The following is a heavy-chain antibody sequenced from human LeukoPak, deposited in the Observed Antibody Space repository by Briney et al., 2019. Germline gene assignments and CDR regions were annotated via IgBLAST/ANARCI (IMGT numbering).Heavy chain of an antibody. Sequence: SQTLSLTCAISGDSVSNNRAAWHWIRQSPSRGLEWLGRTYYRSKWNNEYALSVQGRISINADTLKNQFSLQVNSVTPEDTAVYYCARYIGAAAGYFDYWGQGTPVTVSS. D-gene: IGHD6-13*01. CDR1: GDSVSNNRAA. CDR2: TYYRSKWNN. CDR3: ARYIGAAAGYFDY. J-gene: IGHJ4*02. V-gene: IGHV6-1*01.